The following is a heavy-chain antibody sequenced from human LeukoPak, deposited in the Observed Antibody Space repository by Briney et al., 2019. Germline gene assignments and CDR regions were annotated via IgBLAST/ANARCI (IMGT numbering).Heavy chain of an antibody. J-gene: IGHJ4*02. CDR2: INDDETST. CDR1: GFSFSSSW. V-gene: IGHV3-74*01. CDR3: AKGTEYSGSYYVNY. Sequence: GGSLRLSCAASGFSFSSSWMHWVRQVPGKGLEWVSRINDDETSTTYAESVKGRFTISRDNSKNTLYLQMNSLRAEDTAVYYCAKGTEYSGSYYVNYWGQGTLVTVSS. D-gene: IGHD1-26*01.